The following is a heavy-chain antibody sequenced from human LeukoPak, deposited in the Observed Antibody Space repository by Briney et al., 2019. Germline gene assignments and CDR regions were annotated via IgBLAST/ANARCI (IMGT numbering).Heavy chain of an antibody. Sequence: SQTLSLTCAISGDSVSSNSAAWNWIRQSPSRGLEWLGRTYYRSEWYNDYAVSVKSRIIISPDTSKNQFSLQLKSVTPEDTAVYYCARDLAGFGGYSYGMVDYWGQGTLVTVSS. CDR1: GDSVSSNSAA. J-gene: IGHJ4*02. CDR3: ARDLAGFGGYSYGMVDY. CDR2: TYYRSEWYN. D-gene: IGHD5-18*01. V-gene: IGHV6-1*01.